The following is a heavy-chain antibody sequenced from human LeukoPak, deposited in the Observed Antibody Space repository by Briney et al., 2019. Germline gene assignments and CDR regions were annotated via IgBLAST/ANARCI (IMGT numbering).Heavy chain of an antibody. V-gene: IGHV4-4*02. CDR3: ARGLSGSYLVDDYFDY. CDR1: GGSISRNW. D-gene: IGHD1-26*01. J-gene: IGHJ4*02. Sequence: SETLSLTCAVSGGSISRNWWTWVRQPPGKGLEWIGEIHQIGTTNYNPSLKSRVTISVDTSKNQFSLKLSSVTAADTAVYYCARGLSGSYLVDDYFDYWGQGTLVTVSS. CDR2: IHQIGTT.